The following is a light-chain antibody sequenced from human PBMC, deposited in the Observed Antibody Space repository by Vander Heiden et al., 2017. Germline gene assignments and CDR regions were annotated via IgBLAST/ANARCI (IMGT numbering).Light chain of an antibody. Sequence: EVVMTQSPVTLSVSPGERATLSCKASQTISTNLAWYQQKPGQAPRLLIYGASTRATGIPGRFSGSGSGTEFTLTISSPQSEDFALYYCHQFNNWPFTFGQGTRLEIK. V-gene: IGKV3-15*01. CDR1: QTISTN. J-gene: IGKJ5*01. CDR3: HQFNNWPFT. CDR2: GAS.